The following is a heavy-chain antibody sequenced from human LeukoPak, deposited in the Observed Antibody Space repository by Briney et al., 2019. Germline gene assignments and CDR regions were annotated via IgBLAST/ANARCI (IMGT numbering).Heavy chain of an antibody. J-gene: IGHJ4*02. CDR1: GFTFSSYE. V-gene: IGHV3-21*05. Sequence: PGGSLRLSCAASGFTFSSYEMNWVRQAPGKGLEWVSYISSSSSYIYYADSVKGRFTISRDNAKNSLYLQMNSLRAEDTAVYYCAREESVWSFFDYWGQGTLVTVSS. CDR2: ISSSSSYI. CDR3: AREESVWSFFDY. D-gene: IGHD3-3*01.